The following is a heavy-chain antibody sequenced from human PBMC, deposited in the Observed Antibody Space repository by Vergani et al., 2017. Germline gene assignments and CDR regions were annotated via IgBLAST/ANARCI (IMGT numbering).Heavy chain of an antibody. J-gene: IGHJ3*02. V-gene: IGHV3-11*01. CDR3: ARDHRDYNNYPGTFDI. Sequence: QVQLVESGGGLVKPGGSLRLSCAASGFSFSDHYMTWIRPAPGKGLEWVSYISNSGNTIEYADPVKGRFSISRDNAKSSLFLQMDSLGAEDTAVYYCARDHRDYNNYPGTFDIWGQGSMVTVSS. CDR2: ISNSGNTI. CDR1: GFSFSDHY. D-gene: IGHD5-24*01.